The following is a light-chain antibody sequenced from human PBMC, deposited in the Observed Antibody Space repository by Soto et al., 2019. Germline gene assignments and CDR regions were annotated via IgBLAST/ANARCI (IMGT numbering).Light chain of an antibody. CDR3: LQDYNYPRT. CDR1: QDIKND. V-gene: IGKV1-6*01. J-gene: IGKJ1*01. CDR2: AAS. Sequence: AIQMTQSPSSLSASVGDGVTITCRASQDIKNDLGWYQQKPGKAPKLLIYAASSLQSGVPSRFSGSGSGTDLTLTISSLQPEDFATYYCLQDYNYPRTFGQGTKVEIK.